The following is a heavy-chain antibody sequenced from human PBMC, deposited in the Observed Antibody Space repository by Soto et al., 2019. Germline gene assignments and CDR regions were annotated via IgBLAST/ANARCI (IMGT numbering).Heavy chain of an antibody. V-gene: IGHV4-4*02. Sequence: QVQLQESGPGLVKPSETLSLTCAVSGDSINTNNWWSWVRQPPGRGLEWIGEIYHTGSTNYNPSLQSRVPISAARSKNQLSLRLNSVTAADTAVYFCARDTHWGLGDWGQGTLVIVSS. D-gene: IGHD7-27*01. CDR3: ARDTHWGLGD. J-gene: IGHJ4*02. CDR2: IYHTGST. CDR1: GDSINTNNW.